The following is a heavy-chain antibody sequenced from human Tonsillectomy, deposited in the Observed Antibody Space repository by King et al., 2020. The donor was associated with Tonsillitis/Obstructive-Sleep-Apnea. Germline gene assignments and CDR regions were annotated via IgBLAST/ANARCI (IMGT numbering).Heavy chain of an antibody. CDR3: ARIPARGFRATGFDY. J-gene: IGHJ4*02. CDR1: GGSFSGYY. Sequence: VQLQQWGAGLLKPSETLSLTCAVYGGSFSGYYWSLIRQPPGTGLEWVGEINHRGSTNYNPSLKSRVTISVDTSKNQCSLKLSSVTAADTAVYYCARIPARGFRATGFDYWGQGTLVTVSS. CDR2: INHRGST. D-gene: IGHD3-10*01. V-gene: IGHV4-34*01.